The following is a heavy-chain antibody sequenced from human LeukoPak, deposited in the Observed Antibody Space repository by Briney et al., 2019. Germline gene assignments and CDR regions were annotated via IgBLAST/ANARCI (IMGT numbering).Heavy chain of an antibody. CDR1: GLTVSSNY. D-gene: IGHD2-2*01. J-gene: IGHJ4*02. CDR3: ARDPGYCSSTSCSLHYFDY. Sequence: GGSLRLSCAASGLTVSSNYMNWVRQAPGKGLEWVSIIYSGGATYYADSVKGRFTISRDNSKNTLYLQMNSLRAEDTAVYYCARDPGYCSSTSCSLHYFDYWGQGTLVTVSS. V-gene: IGHV3-66*01. CDR2: IYSGGAT.